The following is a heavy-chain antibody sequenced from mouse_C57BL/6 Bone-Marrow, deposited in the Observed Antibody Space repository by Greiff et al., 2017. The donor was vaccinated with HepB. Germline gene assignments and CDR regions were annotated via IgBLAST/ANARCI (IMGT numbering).Heavy chain of an antibody. CDR2: IYPGNSDT. D-gene: IGHD3-2*02. J-gene: IGHJ2*01. Sequence: VQLQQSGTVLARPGASVKISCKTSGYTFTSYWMHWVKQRPGQGLEWIGAIYPGNSDTSYNQKFKGKAKLTAVTSASTAYMELSSLTNEDSAVYYCTPGQLRLPFDYWGQGTTLTVSS. CDR1: GYTFTSYW. CDR3: TPGQLRLPFDY. V-gene: IGHV1-5*01.